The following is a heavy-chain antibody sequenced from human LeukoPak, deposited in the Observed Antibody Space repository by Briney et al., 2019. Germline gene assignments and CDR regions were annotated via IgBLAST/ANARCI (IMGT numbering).Heavy chain of an antibody. CDR3: VRLPLGYCGSTSCLD. J-gene: IGHJ4*02. Sequence: GAPVNVSCKPVHSLYTPSGITTLRRAPGLGLEWMGWMSSSTGNRKYAQKLEDRVTMTTGTSRSTAYLYLRKLRSDETAVYYCVRLPLGYCGSTSCLDWGQGTLVTVSS. CDR2: MSSSTGNR. D-gene: IGHD2-2*01. V-gene: IGHV1-18*01. CDR1: HSLYTPSG.